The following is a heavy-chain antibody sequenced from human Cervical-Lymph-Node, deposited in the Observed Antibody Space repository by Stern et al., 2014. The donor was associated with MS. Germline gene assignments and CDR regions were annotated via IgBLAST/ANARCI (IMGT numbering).Heavy chain of an antibody. CDR1: GDTFTSYY. V-gene: IGHV1-46*01. J-gene: IGHJ4*02. CDR3: ATYSSTWSPPWF. CDR2: INPTGGST. Sequence: QVQLGQSGAEVKKPGASVKVSCKASGDTFTSYYMHWVRQAPGQGLEWMGIINPTGGSTHYAQKFQGRVTLTRDTSTSTVYMELSSLRSEDTAVYYCATYSSTWSPPWFWGQGTLVTVSS. D-gene: IGHD6-13*01.